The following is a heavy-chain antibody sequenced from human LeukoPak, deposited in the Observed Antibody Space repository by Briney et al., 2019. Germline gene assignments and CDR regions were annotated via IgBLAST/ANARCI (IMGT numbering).Heavy chain of an antibody. J-gene: IGHJ4*01. CDR3: STDPRLLIY. CDR1: GFTFDDYV. CDR2: ITWNSETI. D-gene: IGHD2-8*01. Sequence: GGSLRLSCAASGFTFDDYVMHWVRHAPGKGLEWVSGITWNSETIAYADSVKGRFTISRDNAKNSLYLQMNSLRPDDTALYYCSTDPRLLIYWGHGTLVTVSS. V-gene: IGHV3-9*01.